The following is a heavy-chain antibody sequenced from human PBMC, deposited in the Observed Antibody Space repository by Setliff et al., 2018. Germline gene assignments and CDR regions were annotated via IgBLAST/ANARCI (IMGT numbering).Heavy chain of an antibody. CDR1: GFTFSNAW. Sequence: PGGSLRLSCAASGFTFSNAWMNWVRQAPGKGLEWVGRIKGKTDGLATDYAAPVKGRFTISRDDSTNKLYLQMNSLKTEDTAVYYCTTDPSATFGGVIGAAFDIWGQGTMVTVSS. V-gene: IGHV3-15*07. J-gene: IGHJ3*02. CDR2: IKGKTDGLAT. D-gene: IGHD3-16*01. CDR3: TTDPSATFGGVIGAAFDI.